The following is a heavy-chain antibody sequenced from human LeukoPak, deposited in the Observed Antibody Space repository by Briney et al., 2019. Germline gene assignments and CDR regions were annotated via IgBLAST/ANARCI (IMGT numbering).Heavy chain of an antibody. J-gene: IGHJ3*01. Sequence: GGSLRLSCAASGFTFSSYAMSWVRQAPGKGLEWVSLIGASGESTYYADSVKGRFTISRDNSKNTLSLQMNSLRVEDTAMYFCAKDIQLSTWGLGTMVTVSS. CDR2: IGASGEST. CDR3: AKDIQLST. V-gene: IGHV3-23*01. CDR1: GFTFSSYA. D-gene: IGHD5-24*01.